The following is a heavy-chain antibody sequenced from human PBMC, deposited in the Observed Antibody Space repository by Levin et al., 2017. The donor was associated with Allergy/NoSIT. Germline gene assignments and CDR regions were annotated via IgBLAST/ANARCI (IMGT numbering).Heavy chain of an antibody. CDR1: GFTFSSYG. Sequence: GGSLRLSCAASGFTFSSYGMHWVRQAPGKGLEWVAVISYDGSNKYYADSVKGRFTISRDNSKNTLYLQMNSLRAEDTAVYYCAKLVTGSGSSGAFDIWGQGTMVTVSS. CDR2: ISYDGSNK. CDR3: AKLVTGSGSSGAFDI. J-gene: IGHJ3*02. D-gene: IGHD6-13*01. V-gene: IGHV3-30*18.